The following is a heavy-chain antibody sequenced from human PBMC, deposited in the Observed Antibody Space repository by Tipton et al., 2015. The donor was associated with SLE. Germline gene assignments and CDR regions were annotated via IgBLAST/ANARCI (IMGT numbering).Heavy chain of an antibody. D-gene: IGHD6-13*01. CDR1: GYTFASYD. CDR3: ATYSSSWYQY. CDR2: MNPDNGNT. Sequence: QSGPEVKKPGASVKVSCKASGYTFASYDINWVRQATGQGLEWMGWMNPDNGNTGYAQKFQGRVTMTRSSSINTAYMELSSLRSEDTAVYYCATYSSSWYQYWGQGTLVTVSS. J-gene: IGHJ4*02. V-gene: IGHV1-8*01.